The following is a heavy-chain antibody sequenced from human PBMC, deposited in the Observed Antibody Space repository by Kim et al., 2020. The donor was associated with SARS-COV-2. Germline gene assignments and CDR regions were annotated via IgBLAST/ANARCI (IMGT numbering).Heavy chain of an antibody. CDR1: GFSLSTSGVG. J-gene: IGHJ6*02. CDR3: AHSYQGPLYYDFWSANYGMDV. V-gene: IGHV2-5*02. CDR2: IYWDDDK. Sequence: SGPTLVNPTQTLTLTCTFSGFSLSTSGVGVGWIRQPPGKALEWLALIYWDDDKRYSPSLKSRLTITKDTSKNQVVLTMTNMDPVDTATYYCAHSYQGPLYYDFWSANYGMDVWGQGTTVTVSS. D-gene: IGHD3-3*01.